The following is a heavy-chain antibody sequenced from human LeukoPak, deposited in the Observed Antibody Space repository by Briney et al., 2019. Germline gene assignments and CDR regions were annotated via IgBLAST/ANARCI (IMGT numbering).Heavy chain of an antibody. CDR1: GGSISSGSYY. CDR2: IYTSGST. J-gene: IGHJ4*02. CDR3: ASGPGYYDSSGYFDY. D-gene: IGHD3-22*01. Sequence: SETLSLTCTVSGGSISSGSYYWSWIRQPAGKGLEWIGRIYTSGSTNYNPSLKSRVTISVDTSKNQFSLKLSSVTAADTAVYYCASGPGYYDSSGYFDYWGQGTLVTVSS. V-gene: IGHV4-61*02.